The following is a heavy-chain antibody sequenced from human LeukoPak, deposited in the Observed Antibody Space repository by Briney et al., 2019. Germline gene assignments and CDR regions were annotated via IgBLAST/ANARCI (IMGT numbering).Heavy chain of an antibody. CDR2: IYPGDSDT. J-gene: IGHJ4*02. V-gene: IGHV5-51*01. CDR1: GCSFTSYW. D-gene: IGHD6-13*01. CDR3: ARRSNPYSSSWYFDY. Sequence: GESLKISCKGSGCSFTSYWIGWVRQMPGKGLEWMGSIYPGDSDTRYSPSFQGQVTISADKSISTAYLQWSSLKASDTAMYYCARRSNPYSSSWYFDYWGQGTLVTVSS.